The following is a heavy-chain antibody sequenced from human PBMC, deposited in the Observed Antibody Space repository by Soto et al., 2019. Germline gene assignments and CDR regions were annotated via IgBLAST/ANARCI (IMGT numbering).Heavy chain of an antibody. V-gene: IGHV4-61*01. CDR2: IYYSGST. J-gene: IGHJ4*02. Sequence: SETLSLTCTVSGDSISSSYYWSWIRQPPGKGLEWIGYIYYSGSTNYNPSLKSRVTISVDTSKNQFSLKLSSVTAADTAVYYCARDYGDYHFDYWGQGTLVTVSS. D-gene: IGHD4-17*01. CDR1: GDSISSSYY. CDR3: ARDYGDYHFDY.